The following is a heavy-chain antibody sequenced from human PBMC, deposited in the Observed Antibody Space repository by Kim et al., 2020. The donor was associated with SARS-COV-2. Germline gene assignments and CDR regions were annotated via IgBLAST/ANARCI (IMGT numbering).Heavy chain of an antibody. Sequence: GGSLRLSCAASGFTFSSYDMHWVRLATGKGLEWVSAIGTAGYTYYPGSVKGRFTISRENAKNSLYLQMNSLRAGDTAVYYCARGSTTGGGDAFDIWGQGTMVTVSS. CDR1: GFTFSSYD. CDR3: ARGSTTGGGDAFDI. D-gene: IGHD4-17*01. V-gene: IGHV3-13*04. J-gene: IGHJ3*02. CDR2: IGTAGYT.